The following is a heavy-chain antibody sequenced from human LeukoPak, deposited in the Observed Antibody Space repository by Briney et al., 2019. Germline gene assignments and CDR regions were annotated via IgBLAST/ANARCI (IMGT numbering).Heavy chain of an antibody. Sequence: GGSLRLSCAASGFTVSDYSMSWVRQAPGKGLEWVSAISGSGSYTDYADSVKGRFTISKDNSKSTLYMRMSSLRAEDTAVYYCAKRRYDSSGHFDSWGQGTLVTVSS. CDR2: ISGSGSYT. CDR3: AKRRYDSSGHFDS. J-gene: IGHJ4*02. CDR1: GFTVSDYS. V-gene: IGHV3-23*01. D-gene: IGHD3-22*01.